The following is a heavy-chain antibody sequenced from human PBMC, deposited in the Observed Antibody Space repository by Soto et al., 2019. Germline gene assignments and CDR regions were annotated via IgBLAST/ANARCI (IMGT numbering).Heavy chain of an antibody. J-gene: IGHJ5*02. D-gene: IGHD3-3*01. CDR2: IYHSGSA. Sequence: SEPLSLPWAVSSDSISGRFYCACIGQPPGKGLEWIGNIYHSGSAHYNPSLKSRVTMSVDTSKNNFSLRLTSVTAADTAVYYCARVTIFEYWFDPWGQGILVTVSS. CDR3: ARVTIFEYWFDP. V-gene: IGHV4-38-2*01. CDR1: SDSISGRFY.